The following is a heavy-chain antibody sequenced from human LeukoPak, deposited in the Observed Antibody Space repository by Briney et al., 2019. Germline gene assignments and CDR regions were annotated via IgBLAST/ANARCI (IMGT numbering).Heavy chain of an antibody. J-gene: IGHJ1*01. CDR1: GGSITSTNW. CDR2: ISLTGRT. V-gene: IGHV4-4*02. CDR3: TRESGPYCPFGY. D-gene: IGHD1-26*01. Sequence: SETLSLTCGVSGGSITSTNWWSWVRQPPGQGLEWIGEISLTGRTNYNPSLIGRVIMSLDESRNQLSLTLTSVTAADTAMYYCTRESGPYCPFGYWGQGTQVAVSS.